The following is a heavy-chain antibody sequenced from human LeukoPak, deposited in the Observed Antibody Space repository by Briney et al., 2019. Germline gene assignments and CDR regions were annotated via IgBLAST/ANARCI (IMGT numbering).Heavy chain of an antibody. CDR1: GFTFDDYA. CDR3: AKDPNPFHSSSWYLDY. J-gene: IGHJ4*02. CDR2: ISGSGGST. D-gene: IGHD6-13*01. Sequence: GGSLRLSCAASGFTFDDYAMHWVRQAPGKGLEWVSGISGSGGSTYYADSVKGRFTISRDNSKNTLYLQMNSLRAEDTAVYYRAKDPNPFHSSSWYLDYWGQGTLVTVSS. V-gene: IGHV3-23*01.